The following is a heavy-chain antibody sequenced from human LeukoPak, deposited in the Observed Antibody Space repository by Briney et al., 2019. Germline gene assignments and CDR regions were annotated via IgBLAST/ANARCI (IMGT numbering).Heavy chain of an antibody. J-gene: IGHJ3*02. V-gene: IGHV4-59*08. CDR1: GDSINSDY. D-gene: IGHD2-15*01. CDR2: IHYSGST. CDR3: ARRMKLAAKGDAFDI. Sequence: PSETLSLTCTVSGDSINSDYWNWIRQPPGKGLEWIGFIHYSGSTNYNPSLKSRVTISVDASRNHFSLKLNSVTAADTAVYYCARRMKLAAKGDAFDIWGQGTMVTVSS.